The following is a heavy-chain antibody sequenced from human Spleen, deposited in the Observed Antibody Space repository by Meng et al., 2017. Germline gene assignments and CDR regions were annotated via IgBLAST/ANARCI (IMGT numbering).Heavy chain of an antibody. Sequence: QVRSKRWGPGFLTPPEPLSRTCVVSGGSFSDYYWSWIRQPPGKGLEWIGEINHSGSTNYNPSLESRATISVDTSKNQFSLKLSSVTAADTAVYYCARRYYYGSGPIDWGQGTLVTVSS. CDR1: GGSFSDYY. CDR2: INHSGST. V-gene: IGHV4-34*01. J-gene: IGHJ4*02. D-gene: IGHD3-10*01. CDR3: ARRYYYGSGPID.